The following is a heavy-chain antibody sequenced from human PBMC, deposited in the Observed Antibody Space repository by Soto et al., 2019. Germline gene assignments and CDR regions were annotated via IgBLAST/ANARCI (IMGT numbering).Heavy chain of an antibody. Sequence: GESLKISCKGSGYNFAGYWIDWNRQLPGKGLELMGIIYPSDSDTRYRPSFQGQVTISADKSISSASLQWSSLRASDTAMYYCARGGVSTRTFDYWGQGTPVTVPQ. D-gene: IGHD3-10*01. V-gene: IGHV5-51*01. CDR1: GYNFAGYW. CDR2: IYPSDSDT. CDR3: ARGGVSTRTFDY. J-gene: IGHJ4*02.